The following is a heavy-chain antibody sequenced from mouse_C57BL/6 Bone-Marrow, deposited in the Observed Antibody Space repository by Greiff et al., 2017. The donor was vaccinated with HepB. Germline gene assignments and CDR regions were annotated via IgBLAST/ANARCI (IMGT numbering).Heavy chain of an antibody. CDR2: FYPGSGSI. V-gene: IGHV1-62-2*01. J-gene: IGHJ1*03. CDR3: ARHEDSYAYGNYWYFDV. Sequence: QVQLQQSGAELVKPGASVKLSCKASGYTFTEYTIHWVKQRSGQGLEWIGWFYPGSGSIKYTEKFKDKATLTADKSSSTVYMELSRLTSEDSAVYFCARHEDSYAYGNYWYFDVWGTGTTVTVSS. CDR1: GYTFTEYT. D-gene: IGHD2-1*01.